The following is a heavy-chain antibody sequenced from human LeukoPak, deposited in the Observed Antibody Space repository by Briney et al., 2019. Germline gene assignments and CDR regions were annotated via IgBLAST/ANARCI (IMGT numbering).Heavy chain of an antibody. Sequence: SGPTLVDPTQTLTLTCTFSGFSLSTSGVGVGWIRQPPGKALEWLALIYWDDDKRYSPSLKSRLTITKDTSKNQVVLTMTNMDPVDTATYYCAHAGGLGVLLRWDYWGQGTLVTVSS. J-gene: IGHJ4*02. CDR1: GFSLSTSGVG. CDR3: AHAGGLGVLLRWDY. D-gene: IGHD2-15*01. V-gene: IGHV2-5*02. CDR2: IYWDDDK.